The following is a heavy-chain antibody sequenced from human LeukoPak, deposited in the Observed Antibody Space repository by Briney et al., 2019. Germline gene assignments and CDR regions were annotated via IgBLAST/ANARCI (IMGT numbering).Heavy chain of an antibody. J-gene: IGHJ4*02. CDR1: GYSFTSYW. CDR2: IYPGDSDT. D-gene: IGHD3-10*01. V-gene: IGHV5-51*01. CDR3: TSGATVPMATAYFDY. Sequence: GESLKISCKGSGYSFTSYWIGWVRQMPGKGLERMGIIYPGDSDTRYSPSFQGQVTISADKSISTAYLQWSSLKASDTAMYYCTSGATVPMATAYFDYWGQGTLVTVSS.